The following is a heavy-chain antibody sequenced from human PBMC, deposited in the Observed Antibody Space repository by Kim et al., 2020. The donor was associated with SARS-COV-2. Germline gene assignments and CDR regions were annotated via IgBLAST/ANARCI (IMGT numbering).Heavy chain of an antibody. CDR2: IYYSGST. CDR1: GGSISSSSYY. CDR3: ARYKRITGTSEVRFDP. J-gene: IGHJ5*02. V-gene: IGHV4-39*01. D-gene: IGHD1-7*01. Sequence: SETLSLTCTVSGGSISSSSYYWGWIRQPPGKGLEWIGSIYYSGSTYYNPSLKSRVTISVDTSKNQFSLKLSSVTAADTAVYYCARYKRITGTSEVRFDPWGQGTLVTVSS.